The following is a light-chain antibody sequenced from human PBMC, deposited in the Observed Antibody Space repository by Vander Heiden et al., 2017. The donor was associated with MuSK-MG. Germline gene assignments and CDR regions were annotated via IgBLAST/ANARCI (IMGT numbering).Light chain of an antibody. CDR3: QQYYSIPPT. V-gene: IGKV4-1*01. CDR1: QSVLYSSNNKNY. Sequence: DIVMTQSPDSLAVSLGERATINCESSQSVLYSSNNKNYLAWYQQKPRQPPKLLIYWASTRESGVPDRFSGSGSGTDFTLTISSLQAEDVAVYYCQQYYSIPPTFGQGTKVEI. J-gene: IGKJ1*01. CDR2: WAS.